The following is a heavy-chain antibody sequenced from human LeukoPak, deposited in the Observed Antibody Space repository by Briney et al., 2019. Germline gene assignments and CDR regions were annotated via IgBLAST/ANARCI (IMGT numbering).Heavy chain of an antibody. CDR2: ISGSGGST. CDR1: GFTFSSYA. V-gene: IGHV3-23*01. Sequence: GGSLRLSCAASGFTFSSYAMSWVRQAPGKGLEWVSAISGSGGSTYYVDSVKGRFTISRDNSKNTLYLQMNSLRAEDTAVYYCAKDLIPGGNSVRGFDYWGQGTLVTVSS. J-gene: IGHJ4*02. CDR3: AKDLIPGGNSVRGFDY. D-gene: IGHD4-23*01.